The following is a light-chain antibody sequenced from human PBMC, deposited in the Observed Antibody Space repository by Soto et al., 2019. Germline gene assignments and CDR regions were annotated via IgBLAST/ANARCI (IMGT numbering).Light chain of an antibody. J-gene: IGLJ2*01. V-gene: IGLV7-46*01. CDR3: LLAYGARRI. CDR1: TGAVTSGHY. CDR2: DTS. Sequence: QAVVTQEPSLTVSPGGTVSLTCGSSTGAVTSGHYPYWFQQKPGQAPRTLIYDTSKTHSWTPARFSGSLLGDKAALTLSGAQPEDEADYYCLLAYGARRIFGGGTKVTVL.